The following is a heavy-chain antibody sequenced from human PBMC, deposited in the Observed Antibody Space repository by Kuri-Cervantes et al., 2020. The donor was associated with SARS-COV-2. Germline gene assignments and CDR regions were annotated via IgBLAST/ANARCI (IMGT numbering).Heavy chain of an antibody. J-gene: IGHJ4*02. CDR3: ARHVVSGWSGYFDY. CDR2: IYYSGST. CDR1: GGSISSTSYY. D-gene: IGHD3-3*01. V-gene: IGHV4-39*01. Sequence: GSLRPSFTVSGGSISSTSYYWGWVRQPPGKGLEWLGSIYYSGSTYYNPSLKSRVTISVDTSKNQFSLKLSSVTAADTAVYYCARHVVSGWSGYFDYWGQGTLVTVSS.